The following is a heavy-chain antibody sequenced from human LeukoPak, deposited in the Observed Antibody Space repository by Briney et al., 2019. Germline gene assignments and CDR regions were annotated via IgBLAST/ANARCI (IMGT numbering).Heavy chain of an antibody. J-gene: IGHJ1*01. CDR3: AGRGQRYFRD. V-gene: IGHV4-4*08. Sequence: SETLSLTCTVSGDSISSDYWSWIRQPPGRGLEWIGYVYRSGNTDYNPSLMRRLTTSLDTSKNQLSLNLTSVTAADTAVYYCAGRGQRYFRDWGQGTLVTVSS. CDR2: VYRSGNT. CDR1: GDSISSDY.